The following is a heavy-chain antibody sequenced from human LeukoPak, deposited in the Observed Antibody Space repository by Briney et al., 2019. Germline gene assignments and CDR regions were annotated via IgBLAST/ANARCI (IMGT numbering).Heavy chain of an antibody. CDR2: ISYDGSNK. CDR1: GFTFSSYA. J-gene: IGHJ5*02. Sequence: PGGSLRLSCAASGFTFSSYAMHWVRQAPGKGLEWVAVISYDGSNKYYADSVKGRFTISRDNSKNTLYLQMNSLRAEDTAVYYCAREGYDVNWFDPWGQGTLVTVSS. V-gene: IGHV3-30-3*01. CDR3: AREGYDVNWFDP. D-gene: IGHD6-13*01.